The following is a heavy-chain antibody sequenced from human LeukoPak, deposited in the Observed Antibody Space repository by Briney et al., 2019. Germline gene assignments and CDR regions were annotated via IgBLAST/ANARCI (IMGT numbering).Heavy chain of an antibody. Sequence: GGSLRLSCAGSGFTFNNYAMSWVRRAPRKGLEWVSTIMIGGDGKHYADSVKGRFTISRDRSESTLFLQMDDLRADDTAVYYCVRAAPQNCYPSSCSLFDKWGQGALVTVSS. CDR2: IMIGGDGK. CDR3: VRAAPQNCYPSSCSLFDK. CDR1: GFTFNNYA. J-gene: IGHJ4*02. V-gene: IGHV3-23*01. D-gene: IGHD2-2*01.